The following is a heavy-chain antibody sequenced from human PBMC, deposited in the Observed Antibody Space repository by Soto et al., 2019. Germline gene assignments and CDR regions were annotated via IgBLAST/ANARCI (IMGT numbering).Heavy chain of an antibody. CDR3: AKGTPVYYDSSGYHYW. D-gene: IGHD3-22*01. V-gene: IGHV3-23*01. CDR2: ISGSGGST. Sequence: GGSLRLSCAASGFTFSSYAMSWVRQAPGKGLEWVSAISGSGGSTYYADSVKGRFTISRDNSKNTLYLQMNSLRAEDTAVYYCAKGTPVYYDSSGYHYWWGQGTLVTVSS. J-gene: IGHJ4*02. CDR1: GFTFSSYA.